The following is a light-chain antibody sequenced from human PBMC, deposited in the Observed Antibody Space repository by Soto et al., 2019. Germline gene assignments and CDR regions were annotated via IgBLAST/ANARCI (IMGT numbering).Light chain of an antibody. CDR1: SSNIGSNY. V-gene: IGLV1-47*01. CDR3: AAWDDSLSGVV. J-gene: IGLJ2*01. Sequence: QSVLTQPPSASGTPGQRVTISCSGSSSNIGSNYVFWYQHLPGTAPKLLIYRNNQRPSGVPDRFSGSKSGTSASLAISVLRSEDETAYYCAAWDDSLSGVVFGGGNKVTVL. CDR2: RNN.